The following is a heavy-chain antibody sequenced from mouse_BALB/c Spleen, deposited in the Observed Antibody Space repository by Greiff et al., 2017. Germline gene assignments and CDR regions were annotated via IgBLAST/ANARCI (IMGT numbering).Heavy chain of an antibody. CDR1: GYSITSGYY. CDR3: AREDHWYFDV. J-gene: IGHJ1*01. CDR2: ISYDGSN. Sequence: EVKLVESGPGLVKPSQSLSLTCSVTGYSITSGYYWNWIRQFPGNKLEWMGYISYDGSNNYNPSLKNRISITRDTSKNQFFLKLNSVTTEDTATYYCAREDHWYFDVWGAGTTVTVSS. V-gene: IGHV3-6*02.